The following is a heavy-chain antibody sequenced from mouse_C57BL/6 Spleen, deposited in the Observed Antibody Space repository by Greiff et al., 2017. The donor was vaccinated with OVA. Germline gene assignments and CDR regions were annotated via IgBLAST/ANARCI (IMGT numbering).Heavy chain of an antibody. Sequence: QVQLKQPGAELVMPGASVKLSCKASGYTFTSYWMHWVKQRPGQGLEWIGEIDPSDSYTNYNQKFKGKSTLTVDKSSSTAYMQLSSLTSEDSAVYYCARRGIYYGNYDYYAMDYWGQGTSVTVSS. CDR1: GYTFTSYW. V-gene: IGHV1-69*01. CDR3: ARRGIYYGNYDYYAMDY. J-gene: IGHJ4*01. D-gene: IGHD2-1*01. CDR2: IDPSDSYT.